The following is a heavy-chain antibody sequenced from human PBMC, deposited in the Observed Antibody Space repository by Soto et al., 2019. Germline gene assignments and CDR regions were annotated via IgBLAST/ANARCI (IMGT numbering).Heavy chain of an antibody. Sequence: QVQLVQSGAEVRKPGASVKVSCKASGYPYTNSYMHWVRQAPGQGLEWMGWIHPNTGGTNYAQKFQGRVTMARDPSVTPVYMEVNRLTPDDTAIYFCASVLRTRGWFGQAGNFAIDVWAQGMRVSVS. J-gene: IGHJ6*02. CDR1: GYPYTNSY. D-gene: IGHD3-10*01. V-gene: IGHV1-2*02. CDR3: ASVLRTRGWFGQAGNFAIDV. CDR2: IHPNTGGT.